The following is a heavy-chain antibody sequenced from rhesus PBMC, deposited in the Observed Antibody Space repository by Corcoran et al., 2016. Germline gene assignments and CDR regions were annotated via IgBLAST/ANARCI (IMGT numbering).Heavy chain of an antibody. CDR3: ARRYSSFDY. Sequence: QLQLQESGPGLVKPSETLSVTCAVSGGSIRSSFWSWIRQAPGKGLEWIGYIYGSGSSTDYNPSLKSRVTLSVETSKNQLTLKLSSVTAADTAVYYCARRYSSFDYWGQGLLVTVSS. D-gene: IGHD5-36*01. CDR2: IYGSGSST. J-gene: IGHJ4*01. V-gene: IGHV4-169*01. CDR1: GGSIRSSF.